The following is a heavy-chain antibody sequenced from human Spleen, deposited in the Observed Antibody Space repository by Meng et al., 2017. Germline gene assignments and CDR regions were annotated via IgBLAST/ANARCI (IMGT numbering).Heavy chain of an antibody. V-gene: IGHV3-23*01. CDR3: ATSRWLGF. D-gene: IGHD6-19*01. J-gene: IGHJ4*02. CDR1: GFTFSSYA. CDR2: ISGSGGST. Sequence: GESLKISCTASGFTFSSYAMSWVRQAPGKGLEWVSVISGSGGSTYYADSVKGRFTISRDNSKNTLYLQMNSLRAEDTAVYYWATSRWLGFWGQGTLVTVSS.